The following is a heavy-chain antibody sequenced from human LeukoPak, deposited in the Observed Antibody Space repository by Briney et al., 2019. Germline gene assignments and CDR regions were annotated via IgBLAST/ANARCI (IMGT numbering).Heavy chain of an antibody. V-gene: IGHV1-69*13. CDR3: AKGRSGYYYFDY. D-gene: IGHD3-22*01. CDR1: GGTFSSYA. CDR2: IIPIFGTA. J-gene: IGHJ4*02. Sequence: ASVKVSCKASGGTFSSYAISWVRQAPGQGLEWMGGIIPIFGTANYAQKFQGRVTITADESTSTAYMELSSLRAEDTAVYYCAKGRSGYYYFDYWGQGTLVTVSS.